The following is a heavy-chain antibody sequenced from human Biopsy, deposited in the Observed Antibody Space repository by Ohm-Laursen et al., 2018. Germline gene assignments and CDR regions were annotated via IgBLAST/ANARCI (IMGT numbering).Heavy chain of an antibody. D-gene: IGHD1-26*01. CDR2: MSPNTGNT. Sequence: ASVKVSCKASGYTFTSYAISWVRQATGQGLEWMGWMSPNTGNTVYAQRFQDRVTMTSDTSTGTAYMELTSLTSDDTAVYFCARWETTLGRSLNSWGQGTLVAVSS. J-gene: IGHJ4*02. CDR1: GYTFTSYA. V-gene: IGHV1-8*02. CDR3: ARWETTLGRSLNS.